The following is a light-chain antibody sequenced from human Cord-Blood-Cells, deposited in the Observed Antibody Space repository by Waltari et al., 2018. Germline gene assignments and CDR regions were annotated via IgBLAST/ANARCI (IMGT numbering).Light chain of an antibody. CDR3: QQRSNWPPIT. Sequence: EIVLTQSPAPLSLSPGDRATLSCRASQSVSSYLAWYQQKPGQAPRLLIYDASNRATGIPARFSGSASGTDFTLTISSLEPEDFAVYYCQQRSNWPPITFGQGTRLEIK. J-gene: IGKJ5*01. CDR2: DAS. CDR1: QSVSSY. V-gene: IGKV3-11*01.